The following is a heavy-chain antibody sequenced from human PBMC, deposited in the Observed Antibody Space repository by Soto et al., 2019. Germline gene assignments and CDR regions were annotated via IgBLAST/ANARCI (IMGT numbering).Heavy chain of an antibody. D-gene: IGHD6-13*01. Sequence: EVQLLESGGGLVQPGGFLRLSCAASGFTFSSKSMSWVRQPPGKGLEWVSGISGSGGSTYYADSVKGRFTISRDNSKNTLFLQMNSMRVEDTAVYYCARAESRSMYYFVYWGQGTLVTVSS. CDR1: GFTFSSKS. V-gene: IGHV3-23*01. CDR3: ARAESRSMYYFVY. CDR2: ISGSGGST. J-gene: IGHJ4*02.